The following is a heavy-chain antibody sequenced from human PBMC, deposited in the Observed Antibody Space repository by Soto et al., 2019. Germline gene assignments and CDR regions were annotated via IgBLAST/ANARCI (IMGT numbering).Heavy chain of an antibody. D-gene: IGHD4-17*01. V-gene: IGHV1-18*01. CDR3: ARVSPMTTVTNYYYYMDV. Sequence: QVQLVQSGAEVKKPGASVKVSCKASGYTFTSYGISWVRQAPGQGLEWMGWISAYNGNTNYAQKLQGRVTMTTVTSTSTAYMELRSLRSDDTAVYYCARVSPMTTVTNYYYYMDVWGKGTTVTVSS. CDR1: GYTFTSYG. J-gene: IGHJ6*03. CDR2: ISAYNGNT.